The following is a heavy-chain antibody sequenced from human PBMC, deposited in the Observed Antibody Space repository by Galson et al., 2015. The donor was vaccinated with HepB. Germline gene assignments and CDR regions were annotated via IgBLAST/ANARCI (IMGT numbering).Heavy chain of an antibody. D-gene: IGHD3-22*01. CDR3: ARGYYYDSSGYYSFDY. V-gene: IGHV4-31*03. Sequence: TLSLTCTVSGGSISSGGYYWSWIRQHPGKGLEWIGYIYYSGSTYYNPSLKSRVTISVDTSKNQFSLKLSSVTAADTAVYYCARGYYYDSSGYYSFDYWGQGTLVTVSS. J-gene: IGHJ4*02. CDR1: GGSISSGGYY. CDR2: IYYSGST.